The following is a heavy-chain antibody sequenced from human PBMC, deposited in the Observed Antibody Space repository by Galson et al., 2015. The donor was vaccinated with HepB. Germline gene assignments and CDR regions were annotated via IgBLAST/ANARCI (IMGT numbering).Heavy chain of an antibody. J-gene: IGHJ6*02. CDR3: AREGVGSGWYSPREMGVTFHYYYYGMDV. V-gene: IGHV1-18*01. D-gene: IGHD6-19*01. CDR2: ISAYNGNT. Sequence: SVKVSCKASGYTFTSYGISWVRQAPGQGLEWMGWISAYNGNTNYAQKLQGRVTMTTDTSTSTAYMELRSLRSDDTAVYYCAREGVGSGWYSPREMGVTFHYYYYGMDVWGQGTTVTVSS. CDR1: GYTFTSYG.